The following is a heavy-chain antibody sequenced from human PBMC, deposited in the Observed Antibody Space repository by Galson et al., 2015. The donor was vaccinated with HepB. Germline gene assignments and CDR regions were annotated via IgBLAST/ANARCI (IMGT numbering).Heavy chain of an antibody. Sequence: SLRLSCAASGFTFSSYSMNWVRQAPGKGLEWVSYISSSSSTIYYADSVKGRFTISRDNAKNSLYLQMNSLRDEDTAVYYCARAQDYGGNSGYYYYGMDVWGQGTTVTVSS. J-gene: IGHJ6*02. CDR3: ARAQDYGGNSGYYYYGMDV. CDR2: ISSSSSTI. CDR1: GFTFSSYS. V-gene: IGHV3-48*02. D-gene: IGHD4-23*01.